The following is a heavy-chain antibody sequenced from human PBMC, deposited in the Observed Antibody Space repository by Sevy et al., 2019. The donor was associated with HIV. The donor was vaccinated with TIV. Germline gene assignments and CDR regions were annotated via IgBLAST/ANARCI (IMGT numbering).Heavy chain of an antibody. Sequence: ASVKVSCMASGGSLSNYGINWVRQAPAQGLEWMGGIIPRPGLANYAQNFQDRVTITADESTSTVYMEMRRLRSEDTGVFYCASVRPCGGDCYFFDSWGHGTRVTVSS. CDR2: IIPRPGLA. J-gene: IGHJ4*01. V-gene: IGHV1-69*10. CDR1: GGSLSNYG. CDR3: ASVRPCGGDCYFFDS. D-gene: IGHD2-21*02.